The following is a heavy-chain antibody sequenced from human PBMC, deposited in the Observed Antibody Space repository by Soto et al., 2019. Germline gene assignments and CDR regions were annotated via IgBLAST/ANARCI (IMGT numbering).Heavy chain of an antibody. D-gene: IGHD5-12*01. CDR3: ARDSFPGYGAEYYYYGMDV. V-gene: IGHV1-46*01. CDR2: INPSGGST. Sequence: ASVKVSCKSSGYTFTSYYMHCVRQAPGRGLEWMGIINPSGGSTSYAQKFQGRVTMTRDTSTSTVYMELSSLRSEDTAVYYCARDSFPGYGAEYYYYGMDVWGQGTTVTVSS. J-gene: IGHJ6*02. CDR1: GYTFTSYY.